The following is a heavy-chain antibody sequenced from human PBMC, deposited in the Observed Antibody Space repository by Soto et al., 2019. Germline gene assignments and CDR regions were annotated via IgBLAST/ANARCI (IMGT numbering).Heavy chain of an antibody. D-gene: IGHD4-17*01. J-gene: IGHJ6*02. CDR2: ISGGGGST. CDR1: GFTFSSYA. Sequence: EVQLLESGGGLVQPGESLRLSCAASGFTFSSYAMSWVRQAPGKGLEWVSTISGGGGSTYYGDSVKGRFTISRDNHMNTLILRMNRLRAEDTAVYYCAKVWERTVTTRNYFYGMDVWGQGTTVTVSS. V-gene: IGHV3-23*01. CDR3: AKVWERTVTTRNYFYGMDV.